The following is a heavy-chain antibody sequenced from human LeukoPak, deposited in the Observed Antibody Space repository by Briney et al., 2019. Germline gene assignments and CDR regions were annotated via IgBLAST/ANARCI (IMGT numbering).Heavy chain of an antibody. D-gene: IGHD5-24*01. J-gene: IGHJ4*02. Sequence: PAGSVRLSCVGSGFTFSDYWMSWVRQAPGKGLEWVANVKQDESKEDYVDALKGRFTISRDNAKNSLYLQMNSLRAEDTAVYYCARWLELMRNFDWWGQGSLVTVSS. CDR3: ARWLELMRNFDW. CDR1: GFTFSDYW. V-gene: IGHV3-7*01. CDR2: VKQDESKE.